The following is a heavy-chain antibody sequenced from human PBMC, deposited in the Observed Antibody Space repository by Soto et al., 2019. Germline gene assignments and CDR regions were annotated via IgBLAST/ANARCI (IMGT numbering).Heavy chain of an antibody. D-gene: IGHD7-27*01. CDR1: GLTFSTYA. Sequence: EVHLLESGGDLVQPGGSLRLSCTASGLTFSTYAMSWVRQAPGKGLEWVSAIGGSGTGGRTCYVDSVKGRFTISRDNSKNTVYLQMNSFRADDTAVYDCPKSPGALDGSHSDYYGIDVWGQGTTVTVSS. J-gene: IGHJ6*02. CDR3: PKSPGALDGSHSDYYGIDV. V-gene: IGHV3-23*01. CDR2: IGGSGTGGRT.